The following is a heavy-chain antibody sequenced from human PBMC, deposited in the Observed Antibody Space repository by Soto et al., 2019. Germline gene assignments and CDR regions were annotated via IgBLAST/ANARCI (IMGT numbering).Heavy chain of an antibody. CDR2: ISYDGSNK. CDR1: GFTFSSYA. V-gene: IGHV3-30-3*01. D-gene: IGHD3-22*01. CDR3: ARVPYYYDSSGYYQGAFDI. J-gene: IGHJ3*02. Sequence: QVQLVESGGGVVQPGRSLRLSCAASGFTFSSYAMHWVRQAPDKGLEWVAVISYDGSNKYYADSVKGRFTISRDNSKNTLYLQMNSLRAEDTAVYYCARVPYYYDSSGYYQGAFDIWGQGTMVTVSS.